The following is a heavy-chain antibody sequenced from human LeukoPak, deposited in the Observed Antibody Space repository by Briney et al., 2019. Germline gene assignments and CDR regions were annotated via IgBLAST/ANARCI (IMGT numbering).Heavy chain of an antibody. D-gene: IGHD5-18*01. CDR3: ARDHPSRIQLWVDY. CDR1: GFTFSSSW. Sequence: GGSLRLSCAASGFTFSSSWMNWVRQAPGKGLEWVAKIKQDGSEKYYVDSVKGRFTISRDNAKNSLYLQMNSLRAEDTAVYYCARDHPSRIQLWVDYWGQGTLVTVSS. V-gene: IGHV3-7*01. J-gene: IGHJ4*02. CDR2: IKQDGSEK.